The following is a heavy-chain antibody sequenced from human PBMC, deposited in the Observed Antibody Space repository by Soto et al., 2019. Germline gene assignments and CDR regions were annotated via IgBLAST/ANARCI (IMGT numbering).Heavy chain of an antibody. CDR3: ARVPREWYFDL. J-gene: IGHJ2*01. V-gene: IGHV3-7*01. CDR1: GFSFSSYW. Sequence: GSLRLSCAASGFSFSSYWMSWVRQAPGKGLEWVANIKQDGSERYYVDSVKGRFTISRDNAKNSLYLQMNSLRAEDTAVYYCARVPREWYFDLWGRGTLVTVSS. CDR2: IKQDGSER.